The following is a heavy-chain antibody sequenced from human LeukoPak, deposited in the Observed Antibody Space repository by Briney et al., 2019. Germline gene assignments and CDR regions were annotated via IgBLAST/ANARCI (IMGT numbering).Heavy chain of an antibody. Sequence: GKSLRLSCAASEFTFSRYAMHWVRQAPGKGLEWVAVISLDGGNKFYADSVKGRFTISRDNSKNTLYLQMNSLRAEDTAVYFCARDYYYGSGSYIPFDYWGQGTPVTVSS. CDR3: ARDYYYGSGSYIPFDY. V-gene: IGHV3-30-3*01. J-gene: IGHJ4*02. D-gene: IGHD3-10*01. CDR1: EFTFSRYA. CDR2: ISLDGGNK.